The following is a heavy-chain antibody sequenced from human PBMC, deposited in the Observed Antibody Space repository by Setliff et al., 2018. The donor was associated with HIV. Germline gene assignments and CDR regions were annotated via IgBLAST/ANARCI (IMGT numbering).Heavy chain of an antibody. CDR3: ARGDGTKYYYYYYMDV. D-gene: IGHD1-7*01. V-gene: IGHV4-59*01. Sequence: SETLSLTCTVPGGSISSYYWSWIRQPPGKGLEWIGYIYYSGSTNYNPPLKSRATISVDTSKNQFSLKLGSVTAADTAVYYCARGDGTKYYYYYYMDVWGKGTTVTVSS. J-gene: IGHJ6*03. CDR2: IYYSGST. CDR1: GGSISSYY.